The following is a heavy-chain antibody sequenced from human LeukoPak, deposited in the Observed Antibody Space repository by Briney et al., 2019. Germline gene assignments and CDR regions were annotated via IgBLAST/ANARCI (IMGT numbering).Heavy chain of an antibody. CDR2: ISSSSSTI. J-gene: IGHJ4*02. CDR3: ARGPRGYSNSED. D-gene: IGHD5-18*01. CDR1: GFTFSSYS. V-gene: IGHV3-48*01. Sequence: PGGSLRLSCAASGFTFSSYSMNWVRQAPGKGLEWVSYISSSSSTIYYADSVKGRFTISRDNAKNSLYLQMNSLRAEDTAVYYCARGPRGYSNSEDWGQGTLATVSS.